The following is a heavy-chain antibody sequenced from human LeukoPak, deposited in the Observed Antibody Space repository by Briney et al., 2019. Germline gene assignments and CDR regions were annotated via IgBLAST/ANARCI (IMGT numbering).Heavy chain of an antibody. D-gene: IGHD3-9*01. J-gene: IGHJ4*02. CDR3: SRPSGFTGYYYFDY. Sequence: SETLSLTCSVSGGSISSSFYYWGWIRQPPGKGLEWIGRIYYDNGSTYYNPSLKSRVTIYVDTSMNQFSLKLISVTAADTAVYYCSRPSGFTGYYYFDYWGQGTLVTVSS. CDR1: GGSISSSFYY. CDR2: IYYDNGST. V-gene: IGHV4-39*01.